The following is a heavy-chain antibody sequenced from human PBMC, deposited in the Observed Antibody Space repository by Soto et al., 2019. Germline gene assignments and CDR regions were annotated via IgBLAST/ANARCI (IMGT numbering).Heavy chain of an antibody. CDR1: GGTFSSNV. J-gene: IGHJ4*02. CDR2: SIPILDMT. D-gene: IGHD3-22*01. CDR3: ARHSDSSGLPPDFDF. V-gene: IGHV1-69*02. Sequence: QVHLVQSGAEMKKPGSSVKVSCKTSGGTFSSNVISWLRQAPGQGPEWIGRSIPILDMTKYAQKFEGRLTITADKATITVYMELSSLISDDTAIYYGARHSDSSGLPPDFDFWGQGTLVTVSS.